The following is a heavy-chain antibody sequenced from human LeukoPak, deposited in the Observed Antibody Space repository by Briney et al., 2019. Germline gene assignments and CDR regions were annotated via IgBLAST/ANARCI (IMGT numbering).Heavy chain of an antibody. CDR1: GGSFSGYY. Sequence: SETLSLTCAVYGGSFSGYYWSWIRQPPGKGLEWIGEINHSGSTNYNPSLKSRVTTSIDTSKNQFSLKLGSVTAADTAVYYCTRGRGDWYVDGMDVWGQGTTVTVSS. CDR2: INHSGST. CDR3: TRGRGDWYVDGMDV. D-gene: IGHD6-19*01. J-gene: IGHJ6*02. V-gene: IGHV4-34*01.